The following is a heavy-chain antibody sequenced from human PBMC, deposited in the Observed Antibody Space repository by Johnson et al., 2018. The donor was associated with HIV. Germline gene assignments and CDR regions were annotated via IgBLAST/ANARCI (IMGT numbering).Heavy chain of an antibody. V-gene: IGHV3-20*04. CDR2: INWNGGST. Sequence: VQLVESGGGWIQPGRSLRLSCAVTGFSVSDNYMTWVRQAPGKGLEWVSGINWNGGSTGYADSVKGRFTISRDNAKNSLYLQMNSLSAEDTAVYYCAREVRLGYCSGGSCYGDALDIWGQGTMVTVSS. J-gene: IGHJ3*02. CDR1: GFSVSDNY. CDR3: AREVRLGYCSGGSCYGDALDI. D-gene: IGHD2-15*01.